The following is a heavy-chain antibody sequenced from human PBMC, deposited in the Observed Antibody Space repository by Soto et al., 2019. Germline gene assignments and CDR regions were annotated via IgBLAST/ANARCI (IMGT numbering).Heavy chain of an antibody. D-gene: IGHD6-19*01. V-gene: IGHV1-8*01. CDR3: ASSIAVAYYYYGMDV. CDR2: MNPNSGNT. J-gene: IGHJ6*02. CDR1: GYTFTSYD. Sequence: QVQLVQSGAEVKKPGASVKVSCKASGYTFTSYDINWVRQATGQGLEWMGWMNPNSGNTGYAQKFQGRVTMTRNTSISTAYMELSSLRSEDTAVYYCASSIAVAYYYYGMDVWGQGTTVTVSS.